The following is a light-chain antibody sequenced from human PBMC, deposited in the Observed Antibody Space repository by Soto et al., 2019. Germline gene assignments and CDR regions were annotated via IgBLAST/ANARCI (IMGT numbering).Light chain of an antibody. CDR2: SNN. V-gene: IGLV1-44*01. CDR1: SSNIGSNT. Sequence: QSVLTQSPSASGTPGQRVTISCSGGSSNIGSNTVNWYQLLPGTAPKLLIYSNNQRPSGVPDRFSGSKSGTSASLAISGLQSEDEADYYCAAWDDNLNAYVFGTGTKVTVL. J-gene: IGLJ1*01. CDR3: AAWDDNLNAYV.